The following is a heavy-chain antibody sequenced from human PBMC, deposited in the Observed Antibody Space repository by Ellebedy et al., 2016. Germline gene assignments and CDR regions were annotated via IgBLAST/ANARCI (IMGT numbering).Heavy chain of an antibody. Sequence: GESLKISCAASGFTFSGYGMHWVRQAPGKGLERVAVIWYDGSSALYADSVKGRFTISRDNSKNTLYLQMNSLRAEDTAVYYCARASHYGNYVIDYWGQGILVTVSS. D-gene: IGHD4-11*01. CDR3: ARASHYGNYVIDY. CDR1: GFTFSGYG. CDR2: IWYDGSSA. V-gene: IGHV3-33*08. J-gene: IGHJ4*02.